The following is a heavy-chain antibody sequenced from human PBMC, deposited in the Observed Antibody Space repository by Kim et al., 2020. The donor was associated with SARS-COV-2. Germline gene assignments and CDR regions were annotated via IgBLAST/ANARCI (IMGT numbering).Heavy chain of an antibody. V-gene: IGHV3-30*18. CDR1: GFTFSSYG. CDR3: AKDLFRAWEHGMDV. CDR2: ISYDGSNK. D-gene: IGHD1-26*01. J-gene: IGHJ6*02. Sequence: GGSLRLSCAASGFTFSSYGMHWVRQAPGKGLEWVAVISYDGSNKYYADSVKGRFTISRDNSKNTLYLQMNSLRAEDTAVYYCAKDLFRAWEHGMDVWGQGTTVTVSS.